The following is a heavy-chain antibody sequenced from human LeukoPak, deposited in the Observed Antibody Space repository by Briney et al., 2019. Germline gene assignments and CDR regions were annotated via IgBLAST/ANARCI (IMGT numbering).Heavy chain of an antibody. CDR1: GGSISSGGYY. D-gene: IGHD7-27*01. CDR3: AREGNWGSFDY. J-gene: IGHJ4*02. V-gene: IGHV4-31*03. Sequence: ASETLSLTCTVSGGSISSGGYYWSWIRQHPGKGLEWIGYIYYSGSTYYNPSLKSRVTISVDTSKNQFSLKLSSVTAADTAVYYCAREGNWGSFDYRGQGTLVTVSS. CDR2: IYYSGST.